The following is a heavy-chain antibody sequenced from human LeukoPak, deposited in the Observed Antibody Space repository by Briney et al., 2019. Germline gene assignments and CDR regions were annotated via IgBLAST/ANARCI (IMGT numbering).Heavy chain of an antibody. CDR3: ARALNDYGDYVFDY. CDR2: ISSSISYI. V-gene: IGHV3-21*01. D-gene: IGHD4-17*01. CDR1: GFTFSVYT. J-gene: IGHJ4*02. Sequence: PGGSLRLSCAASGFTFSVYTMNWVRQAPGKGLEWVSSISSSISYIYYADSVKGRFTISRDNAKNSLYLQMNSLRAEDTAVYYCARALNDYGDYVFDYWGQGTLVPVSS.